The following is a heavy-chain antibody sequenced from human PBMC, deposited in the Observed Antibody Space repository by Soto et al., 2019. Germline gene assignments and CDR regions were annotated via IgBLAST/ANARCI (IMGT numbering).Heavy chain of an antibody. V-gene: IGHV4-34*10. J-gene: IGHJ5*02. CDR2: INASGRP. CDR3: ARDSVGTGWFDP. Sequence: QVQLQESGPGLVKPSETLSLTCSVYGGSFSSHHWSWIRQPPGKGLEWIGEINASGRPTYNPSLTSRITISVDTSKNQFSLNLTSVTAADTAVYYCARDSVGTGWFDPWGQGTLVTVSS. CDR1: GGSFSSHH. D-gene: IGHD3-10*01.